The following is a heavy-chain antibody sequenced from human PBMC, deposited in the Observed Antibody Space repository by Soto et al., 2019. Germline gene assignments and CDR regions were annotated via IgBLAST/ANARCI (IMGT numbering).Heavy chain of an antibody. CDR3: ARSGSGAAYYYHGLDV. CDR2: ISTYNGNT. CDR1: GYTFTSYG. J-gene: IGHJ6*02. V-gene: IGHV1-18*04. Sequence: QVQLVQSGAEVKKPGASVKVSCKASGYTFTSYGFSWVRQAPGQGLEWMGWISTYNGNTNYAQKLQGRVTMTTDTSTSTAYMELRSLRSDDTAVDYCARSGSGAAYYYHGLDVWGQGTTGTVSS. D-gene: IGHD6-25*01.